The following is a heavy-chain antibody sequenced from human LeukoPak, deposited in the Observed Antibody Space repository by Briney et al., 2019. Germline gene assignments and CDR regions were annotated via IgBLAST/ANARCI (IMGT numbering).Heavy chain of an antibody. V-gene: IGHV4-31*03. J-gene: IGHJ1*01. CDR2: IHHSGTI. Sequence: SETLSLTCSVSGDSVTSGNYYWSWIRQHPEKGPECIGHIHHSGTIYYNPSLLSRATISVDASKNQFSLRPSSVTAADTALYYCAGGNDDSKLHHWGQGTLVTVSS. D-gene: IGHD3-22*01. CDR1: GDSVTSGNYY. CDR3: AGGNDDSKLHH.